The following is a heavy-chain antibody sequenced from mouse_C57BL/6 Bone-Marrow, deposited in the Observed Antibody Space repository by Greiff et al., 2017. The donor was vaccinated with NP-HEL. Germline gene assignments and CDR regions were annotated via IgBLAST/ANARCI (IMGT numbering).Heavy chain of an antibody. Sequence: QVQLKQSGAELARPGASVKLSCKASGYTFTSYGISWVKQRTGQGLEWIGEIYPRSGNTYYNEKFKGKATLTADKSSSTAYMELRSLTSEDSAVYFCAREYYGSSPYYFDYWGQGTTLTVSS. CDR1: GYTFTSYG. D-gene: IGHD1-1*01. J-gene: IGHJ2*01. CDR3: AREYYGSSPYYFDY. V-gene: IGHV1-81*01. CDR2: IYPRSGNT.